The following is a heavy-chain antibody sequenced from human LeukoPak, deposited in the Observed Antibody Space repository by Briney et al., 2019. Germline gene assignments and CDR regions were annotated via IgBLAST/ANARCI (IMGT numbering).Heavy chain of an antibody. Sequence: SETLSLTCTVSGGSISSSSYYWGWIRQPPGKGLEWTGSIYYSGSTYYNPSLKSRVTISVDTSKNQFSLKLSSVTAADTAVYYCARDSPSTTALHQYYYYMDVWGKGTTVTVSS. V-gene: IGHV4-39*07. CDR3: ARDSPSTTALHQYYYYMDV. CDR2: IYYSGST. CDR1: GGSISSSSYY. D-gene: IGHD4-11*01. J-gene: IGHJ6*03.